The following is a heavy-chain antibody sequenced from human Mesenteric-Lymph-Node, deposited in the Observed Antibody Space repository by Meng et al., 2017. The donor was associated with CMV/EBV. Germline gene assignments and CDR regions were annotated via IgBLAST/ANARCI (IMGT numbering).Heavy chain of an antibody. V-gene: IGHV3-66*02. J-gene: IGHJ4*02. D-gene: IGHD3-22*01. CDR3: TRDTSGYYGPGDS. CDR2: IYSGGDT. CDR1: GFTVSFHY. Sequence: GGSLKISCAASGFTVSFHYITWVRQAPGKGLEWVSVIYSGGDTYYSDSVKGRFTVSRDNSMHTVYLQMNGLSAEDTAVYYCTRDTSGYYGPGDSWGQGMLVTVSS.